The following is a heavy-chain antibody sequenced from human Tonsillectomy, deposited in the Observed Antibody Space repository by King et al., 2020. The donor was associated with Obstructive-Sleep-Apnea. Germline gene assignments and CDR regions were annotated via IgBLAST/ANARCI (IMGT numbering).Heavy chain of an antibody. D-gene: IGHD3-22*01. CDR1: GFTFSSYA. CDR2: ISGSVGNT. J-gene: IGHJ4*02. V-gene: IGHV3-23*04. CDR3: AKDGDDNSGYCPYYFDY. Sequence: VQLVESGGGLVQPGGSLRLSCAVSGFTFSSYAMSWVRQAPGKGLEWVSAISGSVGNTYYAVSVKGRFTISRDNSKNTLYLQMNSLRAEDTAVYYCAKDGDDNSGYCPYYFDYWGQGTLVTVSS.